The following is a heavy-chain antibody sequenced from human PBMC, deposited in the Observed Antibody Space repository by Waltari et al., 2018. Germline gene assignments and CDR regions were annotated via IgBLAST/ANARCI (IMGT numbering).Heavy chain of an antibody. J-gene: IGHJ4*02. CDR2: ISGRGGST. Sequence: EVQLLESGGGLVQPGGSLRLSCAASGFTFSSYAMSWVRQAPGKGLGWVSAISGRGGSTYYADSVKGRFTISRDNSKNTLYLQMNSLRAEDTAVYYCARASSYSSSWFYWGQGTLVTVSS. CDR3: ARASSYSSSWFY. CDR1: GFTFSSYA. V-gene: IGHV3-23*01. D-gene: IGHD6-13*01.